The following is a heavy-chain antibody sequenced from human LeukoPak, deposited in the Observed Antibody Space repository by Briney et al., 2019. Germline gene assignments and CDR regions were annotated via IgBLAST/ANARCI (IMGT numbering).Heavy chain of an antibody. CDR3: ARTAVAGTIQY. CDR1: GFTFSTLS. J-gene: IGHJ1*01. Sequence: PGGSLRLSCAASGFTFSTLSMAWVRQAPGKGLEWVSYISRTGTSIHYADSMRGRFTISRDNTKSSLYLQMNNLRVEDTALYFCARTAVAGTIQYWGQGTLVIVSS. D-gene: IGHD6-19*01. V-gene: IGHV3-21*01. CDR2: ISRTGTSI.